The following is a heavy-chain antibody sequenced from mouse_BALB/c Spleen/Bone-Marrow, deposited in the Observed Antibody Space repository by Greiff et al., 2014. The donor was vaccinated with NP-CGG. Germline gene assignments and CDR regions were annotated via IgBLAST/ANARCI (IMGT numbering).Heavy chain of an antibody. D-gene: IGHD5-1*01. CDR3: ARDYSGYFDV. J-gene: IGHJ2*01. V-gene: IGHV7-3*02. CDR1: GFTFTDYF. CDR2: IRNKPNGYTT. Sequence: EVKLMESGGGLVQPGGSLRLSCTTSGFTFTDYFMTWVRQPPGKALEWLGFIRNKPNGYTTEYNPSVKGRFTISRDNSQGILYLQMNTLRAEDSAIYYCARDYSGYFDVWGQGTTLTVSS.